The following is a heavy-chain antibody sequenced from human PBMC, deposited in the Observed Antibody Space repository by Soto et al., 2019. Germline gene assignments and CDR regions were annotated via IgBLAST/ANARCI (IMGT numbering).Heavy chain of an antibody. V-gene: IGHV3-7*01. Sequence: LRLSCAASGFTFSTYWMSWVRQAPGKGLEWVANIKEDGSEKYYVDSVEGRFTISRDNAKNCLYLQMTSLRAEDTALYYCARGWGYFDSSGFPYLYAMDVWGQGTT. CDR1: GFTFSTYW. D-gene: IGHD3-22*01. J-gene: IGHJ6*02. CDR2: IKEDGSEK. CDR3: ARGWGYFDSSGFPYLYAMDV.